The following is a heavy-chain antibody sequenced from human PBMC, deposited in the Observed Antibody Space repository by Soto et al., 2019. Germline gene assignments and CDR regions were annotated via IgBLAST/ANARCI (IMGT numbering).Heavy chain of an antibody. Sequence: QVHLVQSGAEVKKPGASVKVSCKTSGYTFSAYYMHWVRQAPGQGLEWMGWINPKSGGTHYAPKLQGRVTMTRDTTVRTPYMELSKLRSDVSAVYYSARGETFAYDTSGYSVYWGRGTLGTVAS. CDR2: INPKSGGT. J-gene: IGHJ4*02. D-gene: IGHD3-22*01. CDR3: ARGETFAYDTSGYSVY. V-gene: IGHV1-2*02. CDR1: GYTFSAYY.